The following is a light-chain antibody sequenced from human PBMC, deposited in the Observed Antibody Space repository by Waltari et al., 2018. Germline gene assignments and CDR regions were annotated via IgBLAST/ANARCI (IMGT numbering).Light chain of an antibody. CDR1: QSVSSRN. CDR2: DAS. V-gene: IGKV3-20*01. Sequence: EIVLTQSPGTLSLSPGERATLSCRASQSVSSRNLAWYQQKPGQAPRLLIHDASSRATGIPDRFSGSGSGTDFTLTISRLEPEDSAVYYCHQYNNWPPYTFGQGTKLEIK. J-gene: IGKJ2*01. CDR3: HQYNNWPPYT.